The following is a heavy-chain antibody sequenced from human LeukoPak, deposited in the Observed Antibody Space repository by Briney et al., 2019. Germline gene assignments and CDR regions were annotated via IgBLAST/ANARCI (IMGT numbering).Heavy chain of an antibody. Sequence: GSLKPPCPASGFTFGTYAMSWFRRTPGKGREWVSAISGSGGSTYYADSVKGRFTISRDNSKNTLYLQMNSLRAEDTAVYYCAKDRSPYYDFWSGYPYWGQGTLVTVSS. CDR3: AKDRSPYYDFWSGYPY. D-gene: IGHD3-3*01. V-gene: IGHV3-23*01. CDR2: ISGSGGST. CDR1: GFTFGTYA. J-gene: IGHJ4*02.